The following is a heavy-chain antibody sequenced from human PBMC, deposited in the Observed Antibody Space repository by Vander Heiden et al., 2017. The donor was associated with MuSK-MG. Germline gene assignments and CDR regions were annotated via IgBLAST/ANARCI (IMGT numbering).Heavy chain of an antibody. D-gene: IGHD5-18*01. CDR1: GYSFTSYW. CDR3: AKVHSYGLHDD. V-gene: IGHV5-51*01. CDR2: IYPGHSDT. J-gene: IGHJ4*02. Sequence: EVQLLQSAAEVKKPGESRKISCKGSGYSFTSYWIGWVRQMPGKGLEWLAIIYPGHSDTRDSPSFQGQVTISADQSISTAYLKWRSLKASDTAMYYCAKVHSYGLHDDWGQGTLVTVSS.